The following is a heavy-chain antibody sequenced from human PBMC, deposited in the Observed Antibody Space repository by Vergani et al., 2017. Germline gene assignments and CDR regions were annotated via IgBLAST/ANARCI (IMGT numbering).Heavy chain of an antibody. V-gene: IGHV4-61*02. CDR1: GGSISSGSYY. CDR3: ARKSGCSSTSCYDDAFDI. D-gene: IGHD2-2*01. J-gene: IGHJ3*02. Sequence: QVQLQESGPGLVKPSQTLSLTCTVSGGSISSGSYYWSWIRQPAGKGLEWIGRIYTSGSTNYNPSLKSRVTISVDKSKNQFSLKLSSVTAADTAVYYCARKSGCSSTSCYDDAFDIWGQGTMVTVSS. CDR2: IYTSGST.